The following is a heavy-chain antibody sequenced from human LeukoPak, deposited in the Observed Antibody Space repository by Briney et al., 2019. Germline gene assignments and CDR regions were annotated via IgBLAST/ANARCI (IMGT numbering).Heavy chain of an antibody. V-gene: IGHV3-23*01. CDR2: IRGAEGAT. J-gene: IGHJ4*02. Sequence: GGSLRLSCAASGFTINTFTMNWVRQAPGKGLEGVATIRGAEGATSYAESVKGRFTISRANLETTLYLQMNYLRQEDTALYYCAKAFSSGWRPFDYWGQGALVAVPS. D-gene: IGHD6-19*01. CDR3: AKAFSSGWRPFDY. CDR1: GFTINTFT.